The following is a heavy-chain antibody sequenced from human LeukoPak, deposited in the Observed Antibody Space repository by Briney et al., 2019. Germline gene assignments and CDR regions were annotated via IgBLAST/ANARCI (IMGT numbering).Heavy chain of an antibody. V-gene: IGHV4-59*01. CDR2: FYYSGST. J-gene: IGHJ6*02. D-gene: IGHD4-17*01. Sequence: SETLSLTCTVSGGSISSYYWSWIRQPPGKGLEWIGYFYYSGSTNYNPSLKSRVTISVDTSKNQFSLKLSSVTAADTAVYYCARARYTVTTVGYYGMDVWGQGTTVTVSS. CDR1: GGSISSYY. CDR3: ARARYTVTTVGYYGMDV.